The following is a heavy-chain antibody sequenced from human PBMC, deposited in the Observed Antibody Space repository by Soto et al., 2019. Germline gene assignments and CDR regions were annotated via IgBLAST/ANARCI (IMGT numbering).Heavy chain of an antibody. CDR1: GFTFSAFW. CDR3: ARGGSHSSDS. CDR2: IKEDGSVT. Sequence: EVQLVESGGNLVQPGGSLRLSCAASGFTFSAFWMSWVRRAPGRGLEWVANIKEDGSVTYYVDSVEGRFTISRDNAKKSLYLQMNSLRAEDTALYYCARGGSHSSDSWGQGALVTVSS. V-gene: IGHV3-7*05. D-gene: IGHD1-26*01. J-gene: IGHJ4*02.